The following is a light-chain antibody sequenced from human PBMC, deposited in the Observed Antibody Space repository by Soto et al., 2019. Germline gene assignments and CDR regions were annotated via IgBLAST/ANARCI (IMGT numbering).Light chain of an antibody. Sequence: QSVLTQPPSASGSPGQRVTISCSGSSSNIGSTYVYWYQQVPGTAPKLLIYRNNLRPSGVPDRFSGSKSGTSASLAISGLRSEDEADYYCAVWDDSLSGLYVFGSGTQVTVL. CDR2: RNN. V-gene: IGLV1-47*01. CDR3: AVWDDSLSGLYV. CDR1: SSNIGSTY. J-gene: IGLJ1*01.